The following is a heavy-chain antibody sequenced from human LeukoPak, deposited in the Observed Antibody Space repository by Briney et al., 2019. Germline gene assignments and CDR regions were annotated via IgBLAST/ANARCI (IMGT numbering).Heavy chain of an antibody. CDR1: GYKFTDFF. D-gene: IGHD1-14*01. J-gene: IGHJ4*02. V-gene: IGHV1-69-2*01. Sequence: ASVKISCKTSGYKFTDFFIHWVQQAPGKGLEWMGRVDPADGDTGYAERFSGRDTLTTDTSTDTAYMELTSLRSDDTAVYYCATGDGMFDYWGQGTQVIVSS. CDR3: ATGDGMFDY. CDR2: VDPADGDT.